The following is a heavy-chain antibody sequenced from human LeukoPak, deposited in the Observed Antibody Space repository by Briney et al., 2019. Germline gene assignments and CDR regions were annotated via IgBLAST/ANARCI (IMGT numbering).Heavy chain of an antibody. J-gene: IGHJ4*02. CDR2: ITWDGART. CDR3: AKETTMIVGGQYFDY. D-gene: IGHD3-22*01. V-gene: IGHV3-43*01. CDR1: GFTFDDYT. Sequence: GGSLRLSCATSGFTFDDYTIHWVRQAPGKGLEWVSLITWDGARTYYADSVKGRFTISRDNSKNSLYLQMHSLRTEDTALYFCAKETTMIVGGQYFDYWGQGTLVTVSS.